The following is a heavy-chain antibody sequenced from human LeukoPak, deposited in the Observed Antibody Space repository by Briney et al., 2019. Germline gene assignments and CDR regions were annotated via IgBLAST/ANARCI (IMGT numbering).Heavy chain of an antibody. D-gene: IGHD5-18*01. V-gene: IGHV1-8*01. CDR2: MTPNSGNT. CDR3: ARGIQLWSPFDY. J-gene: IGHJ4*02. Sequence: GASVKVSCQASGYTFTIYDINWVRQATGQGLGWRGWMTPNSGNTGYAQKFKGRVTMTRNTSISTAYMELSSLRSEDTAVYYCARGIQLWSPFDYWGQGTLVTVSS. CDR1: GYTFTIYD.